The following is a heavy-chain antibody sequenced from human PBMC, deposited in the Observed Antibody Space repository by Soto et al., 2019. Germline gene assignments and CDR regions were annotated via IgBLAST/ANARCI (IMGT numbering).Heavy chain of an antibody. CDR1: GYTFSSYG. J-gene: IGHJ4*02. V-gene: IGHV1-18*01. CDR3: ARRYGDPSSAAGFDY. CDR2: ISAYNGSR. D-gene: IGHD4-17*01. Sequence: ASVKVSCKASGYTFSSYGINWVRQAPGQGLEWMGWISAYNGSRNYAQKLHGRVILTTDTSTNTAYMQLRSLRSDGTAVYYCARRYGDPSSAAGFDYWGQGTLVTVSS.